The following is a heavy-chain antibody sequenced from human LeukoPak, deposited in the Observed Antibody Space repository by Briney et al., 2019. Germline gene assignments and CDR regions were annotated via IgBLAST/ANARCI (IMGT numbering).Heavy chain of an antibody. CDR1: GGSISSSSYY. D-gene: IGHD4-23*01. CDR2: IYTSGST. J-gene: IGHJ5*02. Sequence: PSETLSLTCTVSGGSISSSSYYWSWIRQPPGKGLEWIGRIYTSGSTNYNPSLKSRVTISVDTSKNQFSLKLSSVTAADTAVYYCARMGLSDYGGNHNWFDPWGQGTLVTVSS. CDR3: ARMGLSDYGGNHNWFDP. V-gene: IGHV4-61*02.